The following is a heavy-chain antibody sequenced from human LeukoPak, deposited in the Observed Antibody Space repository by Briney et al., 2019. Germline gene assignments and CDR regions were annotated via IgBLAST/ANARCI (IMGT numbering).Heavy chain of an antibody. Sequence: SETLSLTCAVSVYSIISGYYWGWIRPPPGKGLEWIGSIYHSGSTYYNPSLKSRVTISVDTSKNQFSLKLSSVTAADTAVYYCARLRNWGPGSLFDYWGQGTLVTVSS. V-gene: IGHV4-38-2*01. CDR1: VYSIISGYY. CDR2: IYHSGST. J-gene: IGHJ4*02. D-gene: IGHD7-27*01. CDR3: ARLRNWGPGSLFDY.